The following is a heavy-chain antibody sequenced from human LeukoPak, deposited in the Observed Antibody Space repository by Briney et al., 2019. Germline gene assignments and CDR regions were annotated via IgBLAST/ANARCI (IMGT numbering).Heavy chain of an antibody. V-gene: IGHV4-61*01. CDR1: GGSVTSGNYH. CDR3: AAWQTIIFDY. Sequence: SETLSLTCTVSGGSVTSGNYHWTWIRQPPGKGLEWVGYVSYSGSTDYNPSLRGRVTMSLDRPRNQFSLKLSSVSAADTAVYYCAAWQTIIFDYWGQGSLVTVSS. CDR2: VSYSGST. J-gene: IGHJ4*02. D-gene: IGHD5-24*01.